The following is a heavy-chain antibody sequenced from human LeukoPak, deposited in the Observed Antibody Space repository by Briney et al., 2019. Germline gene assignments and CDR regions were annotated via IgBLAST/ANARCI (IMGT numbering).Heavy chain of an antibody. D-gene: IGHD3-10*01. J-gene: IGHJ4*02. CDR2: INSDGSST. CDR3: AREGSGSYYS. Sequence: GGSLRLPCAASGFTFNNYDMHWVRQASGRGLEWVSRINSDGSSTSYADSVKGRFTISRDNAKNTLYLQMNSLRAEDTAVYYCAREGSGSYYSWGQGTLVTVSS. CDR1: GFTFNNYD. V-gene: IGHV3-74*01.